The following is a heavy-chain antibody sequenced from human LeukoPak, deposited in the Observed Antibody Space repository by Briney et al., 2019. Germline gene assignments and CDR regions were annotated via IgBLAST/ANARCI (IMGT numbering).Heavy chain of an antibody. CDR1: GFTFSSYA. CDR3: AKDPYSGSPRGFDY. V-gene: IGHV3-23*01. CDR2: ISPSGGST. J-gene: IGHJ4*02. Sequence: GGSLRLSCAASGFTFSSYAMSWVRQAPGEGPEWVSTISPSGGSTFYAGSVKGRFTIFRDNSKNTLYLQMNNLRVDDTAVYYCAKDPYSGSPRGFDYWGQGILVAASS. D-gene: IGHD1-26*01.